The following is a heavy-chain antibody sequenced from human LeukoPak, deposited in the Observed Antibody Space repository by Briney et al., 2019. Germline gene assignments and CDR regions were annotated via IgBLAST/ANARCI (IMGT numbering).Heavy chain of an antibody. CDR2: IYYSGST. D-gene: IGHD6-19*01. CDR1: GGSISSYY. V-gene: IGHV4-59*12. Sequence: SETLSLTCTVSGGSISSYYWSWIRQPPGKGLERIGYIYYSGSTNYNPSLKSRVTISVDTSKNQFSLKLSSVTAADTAVYYCARLWLVQGFDYWGQGTLVTVSS. CDR3: ARLWLVQGFDY. J-gene: IGHJ4*02.